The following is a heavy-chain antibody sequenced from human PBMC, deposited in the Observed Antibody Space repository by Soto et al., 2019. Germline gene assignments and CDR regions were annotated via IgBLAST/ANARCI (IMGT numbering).Heavy chain of an antibody. V-gene: IGHV4-39*01. CDR2: IYYSGST. J-gene: IGHJ4*02. CDR1: GGSISSSSYY. Sequence: QLQLQESGPGLVKPSETLSLTCTVSGGSISSSSYYWGWIRQPPGKGLEWIGSIYYSGSTYYNPSLKSRVTISVDTSKNQFSLKLSSVTAADTAVYYCARVYSYGRTPWGFGPLWGQGTLVTVSS. D-gene: IGHD5-18*01. CDR3: ARVYSYGRTPWGFGPL.